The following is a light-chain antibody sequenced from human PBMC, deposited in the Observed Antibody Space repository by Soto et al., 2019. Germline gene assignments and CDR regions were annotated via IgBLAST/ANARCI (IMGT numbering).Light chain of an antibody. Sequence: DIQMTQFPSSVSASVGDRVTITCRASQPLGAWLAWYQQKPGKAPKLLIYATSTLESGGPSRFSGSGSGPEFTLTISSLQPEDFATYYCQQADIFQLTFGGGTRVEIK. CDR3: QQADIFQLT. J-gene: IGKJ4*01. CDR2: ATS. CDR1: QPLGAW. V-gene: IGKV1-12*01.